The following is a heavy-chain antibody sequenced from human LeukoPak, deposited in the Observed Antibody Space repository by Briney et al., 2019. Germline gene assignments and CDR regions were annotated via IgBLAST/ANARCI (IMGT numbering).Heavy chain of an antibody. Sequence: GGSLRLSCAASGFTFSDYYMSWIRQAPGKGLEWVSYISSSGSTIYYADSVKGRFTISRDNAKNSLYLQMNSLRAEDTAVYYCVSGSRGNVHYYYGMDVWGQGTTVTVSS. D-gene: IGHD3-16*01. CDR2: ISSSGSTI. CDR3: VSGSRGNVHYYYGMDV. CDR1: GFTFSDYY. V-gene: IGHV3-11*01. J-gene: IGHJ6*02.